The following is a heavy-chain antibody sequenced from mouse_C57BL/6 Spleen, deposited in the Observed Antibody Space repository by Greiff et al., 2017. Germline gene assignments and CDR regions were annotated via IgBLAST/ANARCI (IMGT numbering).Heavy chain of an antibody. CDR2: ISSGSSTI. CDR3: ARGLLGLYYFDY. Sequence: EVQLQQSGGGLVKPGGSLKLSCAASGFTFSDYGMHWVRQAPEKGLEWVAYISSGSSTIYYADTVEGRFTISRDNAKNTLFLQMTSLRSEDTAMYYCARGLLGLYYFDYWGQGTTLTVSS. J-gene: IGHJ2*01. D-gene: IGHD4-1*01. V-gene: IGHV5-17*01. CDR1: GFTFSDYG.